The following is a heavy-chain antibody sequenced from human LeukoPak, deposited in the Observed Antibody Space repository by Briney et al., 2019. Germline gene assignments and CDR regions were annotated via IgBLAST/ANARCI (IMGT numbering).Heavy chain of an antibody. D-gene: IGHD2-21*01. CDR3: ASDSDYSFDY. J-gene: IGHJ4*02. Sequence: GGSLRLSCAASGFTFSSYAMNWVRQAPGKGLEWVALISYDGSNQNYADSVKGRFTISRDNAKSSLYLQMNSLRDEDTAMYFCASDSDYSFDYWGQGTLVTVSS. CDR1: GFTFSSYA. V-gene: IGHV3-30*04. CDR2: ISYDGSNQ.